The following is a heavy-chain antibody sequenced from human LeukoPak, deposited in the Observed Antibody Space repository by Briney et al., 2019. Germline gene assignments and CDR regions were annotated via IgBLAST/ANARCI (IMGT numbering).Heavy chain of an antibody. J-gene: IGHJ6*02. CDR3: ATGGYYDILTGYYYYYGMDV. D-gene: IGHD3-9*01. Sequence: ASVKASCKASGYTFTSYDINWVRQATGQGLEWMGWMNPNSGNTGYAQKFQGRVTMTRNTSISTAYMELSSLRSEDTAVYYCATGGYYDILTGYYYYYGMDVWGQGTTVTVSS. V-gene: IGHV1-8*01. CDR2: MNPNSGNT. CDR1: GYTFTSYD.